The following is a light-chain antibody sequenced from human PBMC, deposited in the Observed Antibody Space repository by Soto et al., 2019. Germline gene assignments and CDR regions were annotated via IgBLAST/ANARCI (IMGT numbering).Light chain of an antibody. CDR3: QQRSNWPPWT. CDR2: GAS. J-gene: IGKJ1*01. V-gene: IGKV3D-20*02. CDR1: QSVSSSY. Sequence: EIVLTQSPGTLSLSPGERATLSCRAGQSVSSSYLAWYQQKPGQAPRLLIYGASTRATGIPARFSGSGSGTDFTLTISSLEPEDFAVYYCQQRSNWPPWTFGQGTKVDIK.